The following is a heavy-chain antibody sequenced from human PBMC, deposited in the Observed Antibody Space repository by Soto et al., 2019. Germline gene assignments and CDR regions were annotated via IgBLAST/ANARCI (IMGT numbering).Heavy chain of an antibody. D-gene: IGHD6-6*01. J-gene: IGHJ6*02. CDR2: IVVGSGNT. CDR1: GFTFTSSA. CDR3: AASGARSSLYGMDV. V-gene: IGHV1-58*01. Sequence: AASVKVSCKASGFTFTSSAVQWVRQARGQRLEWIGWIVVGSGNTNYAQKFQERVTITRDMSTSTAYMELSSLRSEDTAVYYCAASGARSSLYGMDVWGQGTTVTVSS.